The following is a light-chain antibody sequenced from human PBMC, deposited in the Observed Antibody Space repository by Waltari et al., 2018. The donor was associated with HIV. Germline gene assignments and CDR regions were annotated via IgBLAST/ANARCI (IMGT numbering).Light chain of an antibody. CDR3: QQSNSTPRT. CDR2: AAS. V-gene: IGKV1-39*01. J-gene: IGKJ1*01. CDR1: QSVSSY. Sequence: IQMTQSPSSLSASVGDRVTITCRASQSVSSYLNWYQQKPGKAPKLLIYAASSLQSGVPSRFSGSESGTEFTLTISCLQPDDFATYYCQQSNSTPRTFGEGTRVEIK.